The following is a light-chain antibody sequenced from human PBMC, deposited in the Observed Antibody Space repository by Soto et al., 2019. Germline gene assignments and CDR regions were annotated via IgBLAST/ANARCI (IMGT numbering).Light chain of an antibody. CDR3: QQSYSSPPT. J-gene: IGKJ1*01. CDR2: KAS. V-gene: IGKV1-5*03. CDR1: QTISSW. Sequence: DIQMTQSPSTLSGSVGDRVTITCRASQTISSWLAWYQQKPGKAPKLLIYKASTLKSGVPSRFSGNRSGPDFTLTISSLQPEDFATYYCQQSYSSPPTFGQGTKVDIK.